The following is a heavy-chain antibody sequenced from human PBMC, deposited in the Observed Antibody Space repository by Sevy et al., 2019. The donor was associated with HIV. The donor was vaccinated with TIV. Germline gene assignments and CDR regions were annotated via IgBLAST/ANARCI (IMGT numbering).Heavy chain of an antibody. D-gene: IGHD1-26*01. CDR1: GFTFSSYP. Sequence: GGSLRLSCSASGFTFSSYPMHWVRQAPGKGLEYVSLISGNGGITYYADSVKGRFTISRDNFKKTLYLQMSSLRAEDTAVYYCVTRGGLVGATDFDYWGQRTRVTVSS. V-gene: IGHV3-64D*06. CDR3: VTRGGLVGATDFDY. J-gene: IGHJ4*02. CDR2: ISGNGGIT.